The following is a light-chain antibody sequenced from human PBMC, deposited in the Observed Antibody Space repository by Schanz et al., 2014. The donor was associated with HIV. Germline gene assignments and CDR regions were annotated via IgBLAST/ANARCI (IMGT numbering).Light chain of an antibody. CDR3: QQYGSSPLT. CDR1: QTVSSNS. CDR2: GAS. Sequence: EIVLTQSPVILSLSPGERATLSCRASQTVSSNSLAWYQQKPGQAPRLLIFGASNRAAGIPDRFSGGESGTAFTLTISRLEPEDFAVYYCQQYGSSPLTFGGGTNVEI. V-gene: IGKV3-20*01. J-gene: IGKJ4*01.